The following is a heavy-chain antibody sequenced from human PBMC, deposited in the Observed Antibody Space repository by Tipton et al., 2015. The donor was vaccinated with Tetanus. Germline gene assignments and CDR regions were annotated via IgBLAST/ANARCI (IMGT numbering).Heavy chain of an antibody. D-gene: IGHD1-26*01. CDR3: ARVFVGVYAFDI. V-gene: IGHV4-4*02. CDR1: GGSISSSNW. CDR2: IYHSGST. Sequence: TLSLSCAVSGGSISSSNWWSWVRQPPGKGLEWIGEIYHSGSTNYNPSLKSRVTISVDKSKNQFSLKLSSVTAADTAVYYCARVFVGVYAFDIWGQGTMVTVSS. J-gene: IGHJ3*02.